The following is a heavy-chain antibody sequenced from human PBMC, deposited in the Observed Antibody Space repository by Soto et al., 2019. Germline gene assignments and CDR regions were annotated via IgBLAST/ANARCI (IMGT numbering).Heavy chain of an antibody. Sequence: PSQTLSLTCAISGDSVSSNSAAWNWIRQSPSRGLEWLGRTYYRSKWYNDYAVSVKSRITINPDTSKNQFSLQLNSVTPEDTAVYYCARDQQLRENYYYYYGMDVWGQGTTVTVSS. CDR2: TYYRSKWYN. CDR3: ARDQQLRENYYYYYGMDV. CDR1: GDSVSSNSAA. D-gene: IGHD6-13*01. V-gene: IGHV6-1*01. J-gene: IGHJ6*02.